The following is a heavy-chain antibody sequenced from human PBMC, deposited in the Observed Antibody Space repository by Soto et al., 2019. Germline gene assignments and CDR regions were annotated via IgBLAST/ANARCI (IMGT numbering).Heavy chain of an antibody. D-gene: IGHD3-3*01. CDR1: VCTFSSYA. J-gene: IGHJ4*02. Sequence: PRGSLRLSCASSVCTFSSYAMSCVRHSPGKWLEWVSAISGSGGSTYYADSVKGRFTIYRDNSKNTLYLQMNSLRAEDTAVYYCAKDVSRVTIFGVVIMVGGGLEYWGQGTLVSVS. CDR2: ISGSGGST. V-gene: IGHV3-23*01. CDR3: AKDVSRVTIFGVVIMVGGGLEY.